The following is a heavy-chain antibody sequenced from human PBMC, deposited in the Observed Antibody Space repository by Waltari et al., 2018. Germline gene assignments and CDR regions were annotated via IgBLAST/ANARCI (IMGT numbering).Heavy chain of an antibody. CDR1: GYSISSGYY. CDR3: ARAIGGSYQN. J-gene: IGHJ4*02. Sequence: QVQLQESGPGLVKPSETLSLTCTVSGYSISSGYYWGWIRQPQGKGLEWVGSIYHSGGTHYTPSLKSRVTISEHPSKTRFSLKLSSVTAADTAVYYCARAIGGSYQNWGQGTLVTVSS. V-gene: IGHV4-38-2*02. D-gene: IGHD1-26*01. CDR2: IYHSGGT.